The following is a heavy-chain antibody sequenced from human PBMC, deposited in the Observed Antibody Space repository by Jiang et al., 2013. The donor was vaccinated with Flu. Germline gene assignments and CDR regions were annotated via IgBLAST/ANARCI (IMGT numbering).Heavy chain of an antibody. V-gene: IGHV3-23*01. CDR3: AKNWEGGSLDY. D-gene: IGHD1-26*01. Sequence: GGSTSYADSVQGRFTISRDNSKNTMYLQMNSLRAEDTAVYYCAKNWEGGSLDYWGQGTLVTVSS. J-gene: IGHJ4*02. CDR2: GGST.